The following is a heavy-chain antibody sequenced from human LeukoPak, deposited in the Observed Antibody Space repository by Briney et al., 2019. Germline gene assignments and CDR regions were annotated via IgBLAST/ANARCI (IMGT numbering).Heavy chain of an antibody. J-gene: IGHJ4*02. CDR3: ARDTSGGWYGLIDY. CDR1: GFTITSFW. V-gene: IGHV3-7*01. CDR2: IKQDGSEK. Sequence: PGGSLRLSCEASGFTITSFWMSWVRQAPGKGLEWVANIKQDGSEKYYVDPVKGRFTISRDNAKNSLYLQMNSLRAEDTAVYYCARDTSGGWYGLIDYWGQGTPVTVSS. D-gene: IGHD6-19*01.